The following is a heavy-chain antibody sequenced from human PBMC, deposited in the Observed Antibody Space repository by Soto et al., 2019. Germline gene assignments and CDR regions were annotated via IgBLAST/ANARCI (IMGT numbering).Heavy chain of an antibody. CDR1: GGTFSSYA. V-gene: IGHV1-69*06. D-gene: IGHD6-13*01. CDR2: IIPIFGTA. Sequence: SVKVSCKASGGTFSSYAISWVRQAPGQGLEWMGGIIPIFGTANYAQKFQGRVTITADKSTSTAYMELSSLRSEDTAVYYCAKVSSRWTHKHGWFDPWGQGTLVTVSS. J-gene: IGHJ5*02. CDR3: AKVSSRWTHKHGWFDP.